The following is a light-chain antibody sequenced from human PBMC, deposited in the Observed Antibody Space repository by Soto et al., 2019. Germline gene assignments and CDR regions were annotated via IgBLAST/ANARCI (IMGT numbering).Light chain of an antibody. CDR1: SSDVGGYNY. CDR3: SSYTSSSTYV. V-gene: IGLV2-14*01. Sequence: QSVLTQPASVSGSPGQSITISCTGTSSDVGGYNYVSWYQQHPGKAPKLMIYEVSNRPSGVSNRFSGSKSDNTASLTIAGLQPEDEADYYCSSYTSSSTYVFVTGTKLTVL. CDR2: EVS. J-gene: IGLJ1*01.